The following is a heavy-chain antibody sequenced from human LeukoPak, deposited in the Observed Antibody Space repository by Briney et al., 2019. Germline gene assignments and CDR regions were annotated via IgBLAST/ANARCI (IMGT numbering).Heavy chain of an antibody. J-gene: IGHJ4*02. Sequence: GGSLRLSCAASRFTFSSSNMNWVRQAPGKGLEWVSSISTSSSYIYYADSVKGRFTISRDNARNSLYLQMNSLRAEDTAVYYCARQQWLDGAYYFDYWGQGTLVTVSS. D-gene: IGHD6-19*01. CDR1: RFTFSSSN. CDR3: ARQQWLDGAYYFDY. V-gene: IGHV3-21*01. CDR2: ISTSSSYI.